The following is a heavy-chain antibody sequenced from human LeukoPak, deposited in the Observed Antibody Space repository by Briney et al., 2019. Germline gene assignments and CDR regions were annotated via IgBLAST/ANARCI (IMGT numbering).Heavy chain of an antibody. CDR3: ARGGKDIVVVPAARSYYYYGMDV. J-gene: IGHJ6*02. D-gene: IGHD2-2*01. CDR1: GGSFSGFY. CDR2: INHSGST. Sequence: SETLSLTCAVYGGSFSGFYWSWIRQPPGKGLEWIGEINHSGSTNYNPSLKSRVTISVDTSKNQFSLKLSSVTAADTAVYYCARGGKDIVVVPAARSYYYYGMDVWGQGTTVTVSS. V-gene: IGHV4-34*01.